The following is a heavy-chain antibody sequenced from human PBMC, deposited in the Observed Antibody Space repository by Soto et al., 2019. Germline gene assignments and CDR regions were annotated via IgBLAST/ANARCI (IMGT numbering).Heavy chain of an antibody. D-gene: IGHD1-26*01. J-gene: IGHJ6*02. Sequence: GGSLRLSCAASGFSFSSYGMHWVRQAPGKGLEWVAVISYDGSQKYYADSVKGRFTISRDNSKNTLYLQMNSLRAEDKAVYYCAKDLVGGVRYYYGMDVWGQGTTVTVYS. CDR3: AKDLVGGVRYYYGMDV. CDR2: ISYDGSQK. V-gene: IGHV3-30*18. CDR1: GFSFSSYG.